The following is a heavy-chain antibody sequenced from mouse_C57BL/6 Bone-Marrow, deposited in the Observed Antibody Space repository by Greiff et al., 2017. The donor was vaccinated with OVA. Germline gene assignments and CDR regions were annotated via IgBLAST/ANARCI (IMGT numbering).Heavy chain of an antibody. V-gene: IGHV1-63*01. Sequence: VQLKESGAELVRPGTSVKMSCKASGYTFTNYWIGWAKQRPGHGLEWIGDIYPGGGYTNYNEKFKGKAILTADKSSSTAYMQFSSLTSEDSAIYYCAREGYYYGSLYYAMDYWGQGTSVTVSS. CDR1: GYTFTNYW. CDR2: IYPGGGYT. D-gene: IGHD1-1*01. CDR3: AREGYYYGSLYYAMDY. J-gene: IGHJ4*01.